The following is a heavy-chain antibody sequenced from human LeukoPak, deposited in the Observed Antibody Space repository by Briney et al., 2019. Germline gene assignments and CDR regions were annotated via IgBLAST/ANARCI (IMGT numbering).Heavy chain of an antibody. Sequence: GESLKISCKGSGYSFTSYWIGWVRQMPGKGLEWMGIIYPGDSDTRYSPSFQGQVTISADKSISTAYLQWSSLKASDTAMYYCARSERHPFRENSPFSEYFQHWGQGTLVTVSS. V-gene: IGHV5-51*01. CDR1: GYSFTSYW. CDR3: ARSERHPFRENSPFSEYFQH. D-gene: IGHD1-1*01. CDR2: IYPGDSDT. J-gene: IGHJ1*01.